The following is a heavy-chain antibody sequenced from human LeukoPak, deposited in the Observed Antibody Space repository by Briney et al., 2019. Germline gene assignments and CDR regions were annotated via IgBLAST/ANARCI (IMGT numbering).Heavy chain of an antibody. Sequence: PSETLSLTCAVYGGSFSGYYWSWIRQPPGKGLEWIGYIYYSGSTNYNPSLKSRVTISVDTSKNQFSLKLSSVTAADTAVYYCARRVSGYYDYWGQGTLVTVSS. CDR2: IYYSGST. J-gene: IGHJ4*02. CDR3: ARRVSGYYDY. CDR1: GGSFSGYY. V-gene: IGHV4-59*08. D-gene: IGHD3-3*01.